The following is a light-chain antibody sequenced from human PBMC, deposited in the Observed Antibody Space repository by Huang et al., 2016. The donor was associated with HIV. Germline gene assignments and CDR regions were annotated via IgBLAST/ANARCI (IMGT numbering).Light chain of an antibody. J-gene: IGKJ1*01. V-gene: IGKV3-15*01. CDR3: QQYNNWRT. CDR2: GAS. Sequence: EIVMTQSPATLSVSPGERATLSCRASESIGTKLAWFQQKPGQAPRLLIHGASTRATGIPARCSGSGSGTEFTLTITSLQSEDFAVYYCQQYNNWRTFGQGTRVEV. CDR1: ESIGTK.